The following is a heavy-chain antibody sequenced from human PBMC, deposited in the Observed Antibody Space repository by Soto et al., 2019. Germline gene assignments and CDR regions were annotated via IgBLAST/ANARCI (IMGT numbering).Heavy chain of an antibody. CDR2: ISAYNGNT. CDR3: ARDRAPYGSGIYSLNDCLEV. Sequence: QVQLVQSGAEVKKPGASVKVSCKASGYTFTSYGISWVRQAPGQGLEWMGWISAYNGNTNYAQKLQGRVTLTTDTATSADCMELRRLRYDVRAVYYCARDRAPYGSGIYSLNDCLEVWRQWTTVSVSS. CDR1: GYTFTSYG. J-gene: IGHJ6*02. V-gene: IGHV1-18*01. D-gene: IGHD3-10*01.